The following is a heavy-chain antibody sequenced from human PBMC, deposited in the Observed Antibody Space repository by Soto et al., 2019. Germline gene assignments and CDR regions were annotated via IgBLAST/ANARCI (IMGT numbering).Heavy chain of an antibody. CDR2: MSHSGGI. J-gene: IGHJ3*02. CDR1: GGSVNSGNYY. CDR3: ARVERGTATTVVDAFDI. Sequence: QVQLQQWGAGLLKPSETLSLTCAVYGGSVNSGNYYWSWIRQPPGKGLEWIGEMSHSGGIHFNPSLKSRVTISVDTSKKQFSLKMSSVTAADTALYYCARVERGTATTVVDAFDIWGPGTLVTVSS. V-gene: IGHV4-34*01. D-gene: IGHD1-1*01.